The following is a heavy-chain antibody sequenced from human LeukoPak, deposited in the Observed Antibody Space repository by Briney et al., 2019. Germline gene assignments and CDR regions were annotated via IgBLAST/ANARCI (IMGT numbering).Heavy chain of an antibody. V-gene: IGHV3-23*01. CDR2: ISGSGGST. D-gene: IGHD2-15*01. CDR1: GFTFSSYG. J-gene: IGHJ4*02. CDR3: AKDRISPKVRYCSGGSCHWGFDY. Sequence: GGSLRLSCAASGFTFSSYGMHWVRQAPGKGLEWVSAISGSGGSTYYADSVKGRFTISRDNSKNTLYLQMNSLRAEDTAVYYCAKDRISPKVRYCSGGSCHWGFDYWGQGTLVTVSS.